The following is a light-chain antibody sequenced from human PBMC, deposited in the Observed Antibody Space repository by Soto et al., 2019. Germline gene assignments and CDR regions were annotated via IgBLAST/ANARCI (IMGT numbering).Light chain of an antibody. V-gene: IGKV3-20*01. J-gene: IGKJ1*01. CDR1: QSVSSY. CDR3: QQYGSSGT. CDR2: GAS. Sequence: IVFTQSPSTLSLSPGERATLSCRASQSVSSYLVWYQQKPGQAPRLLIYGASNRATGIPDRFSGSGSGTDFTLTISRLEPEDFAVYYCQQYGSSGTFGQGTKVDIK.